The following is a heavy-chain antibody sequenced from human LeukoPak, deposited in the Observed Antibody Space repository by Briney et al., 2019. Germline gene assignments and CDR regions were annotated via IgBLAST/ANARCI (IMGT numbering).Heavy chain of an antibody. CDR2: ISSNGGST. D-gene: IGHD2-2*01. CDR1: GFTFSNYA. Sequence: GGSLTLSCAASGFTFSNYAMHWVRQAPGKGLEYVSAISSNGGSTYYANSVKGRFTISRDNSKNTLYLQMRSLRAEDMAVYYCARDSITVAVGAFDIWGQGTMVIVSS. V-gene: IGHV3-64*01. CDR3: ARDSITVAVGAFDI. J-gene: IGHJ3*02.